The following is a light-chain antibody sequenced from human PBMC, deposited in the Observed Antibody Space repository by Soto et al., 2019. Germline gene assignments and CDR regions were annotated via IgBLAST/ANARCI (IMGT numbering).Light chain of an antibody. J-gene: IGKJ4*01. Sequence: EIVLTQSPGTLSLSPGERATLSCRASQSVSSSYLAWYQQIPGQAPRLLIYGASRRTTAIPDRFSRSGSGTDFTLTISRLEPEDFAVYYCQQYGSSVTCGGGTKVEIK. CDR3: QQYGSSVT. CDR2: GAS. V-gene: IGKV3-20*01. CDR1: QSVSSSY.